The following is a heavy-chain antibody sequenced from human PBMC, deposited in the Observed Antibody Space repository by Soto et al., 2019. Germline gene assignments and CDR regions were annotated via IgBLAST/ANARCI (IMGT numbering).Heavy chain of an antibody. V-gene: IGHV3-23*01. J-gene: IGHJ4*02. CDR2: ISGSGGST. CDR3: AKIQRYSSGWYASDY. D-gene: IGHD6-19*01. CDR1: GFTFSSYA. Sequence: GGSLRLSCAASGFTFSSYAMSWVRQAPGKGLEWVSAISGSGGSTYYADSVKGRFTISRDNSKNTLYLQMNSLRAEDTAVYYCAKIQRYSSGWYASDYWGQGTLVTVSS.